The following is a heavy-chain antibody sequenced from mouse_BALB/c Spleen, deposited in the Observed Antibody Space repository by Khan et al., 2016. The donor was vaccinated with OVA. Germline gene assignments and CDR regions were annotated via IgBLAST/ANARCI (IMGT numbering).Heavy chain of an antibody. D-gene: IGHD2-14*01. J-gene: IGHJ4*01. CDR1: GFSLSRYN. V-gene: IGHV2-6-4*01. Sequence: VQLVESGPGLVAPSQSLSITCTVSGFSLSRYNIHWVRQPPGKGLEWLGMIWGGGDTDNNSTLNSRLSISKDNSYSHVFLKVNSLQTDDSAMYYSARAYYRYDGYYALDYWGQGTSVTVSS. CDR3: ARAYYRYDGYYALDY. CDR2: IWGGGDT.